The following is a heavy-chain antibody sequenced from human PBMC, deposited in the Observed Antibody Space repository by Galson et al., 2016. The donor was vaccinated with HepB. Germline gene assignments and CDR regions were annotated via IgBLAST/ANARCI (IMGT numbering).Heavy chain of an antibody. D-gene: IGHD2-15*01. CDR1: GFTFSRYW. CDR2: IKLDGSEK. V-gene: IGHV3-7*03. J-gene: IGHJ4*02. Sequence: SLRLSCAASGFTFSRYWMAWVCQAPGKGLEWVANIKLDGSEKYYVDSVRGRFTISRDNAKNSLYLEMNSLRVEDTAVYYCAKDHDRGWSYDYWGQGILVTVSS. CDR3: AKDHDRGWSYDY.